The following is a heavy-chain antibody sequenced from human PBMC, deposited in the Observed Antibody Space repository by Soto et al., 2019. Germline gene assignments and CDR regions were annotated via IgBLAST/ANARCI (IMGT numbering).Heavy chain of an antibody. CDR3: TTDLISGWADY. Sequence: SVSRAWMNWVRPAPGKGLEWVGRMKGKIDGGTTDYASPVKGRFTISRDESKSTLYLQMNSLKTEDTAVYYCTTDLISGWADYWGQGTLVTVSS. J-gene: IGHJ4*02. V-gene: IGHV3-15*07. D-gene: IGHD6-19*01. CDR1: SVSRAW. CDR2: MKGKIDGGTT.